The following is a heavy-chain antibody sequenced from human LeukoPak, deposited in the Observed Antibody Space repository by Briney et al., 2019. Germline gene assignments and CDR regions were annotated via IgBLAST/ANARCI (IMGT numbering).Heavy chain of an antibody. D-gene: IGHD3-10*01. Sequence: GASVKVSCKASGYTFPSYYMHWVRQAPGQGLEWMGIINPDGGSTSYAQKFQGRVTMTRDMSTSTVYMELSSLRSEDTAVYYCARGIRPGYYYYYMDVWGKGTTVTISS. CDR3: ARGIRPGYYYYYMDV. J-gene: IGHJ6*03. CDR2: INPDGGST. V-gene: IGHV1-46*01. CDR1: GYTFPSYY.